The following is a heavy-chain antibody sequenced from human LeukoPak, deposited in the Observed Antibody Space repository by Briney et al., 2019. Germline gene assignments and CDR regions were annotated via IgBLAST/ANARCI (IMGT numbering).Heavy chain of an antibody. J-gene: IGHJ5*02. CDR1: GYNFANYW. CDR2: IYPGDSDT. V-gene: IGHV5-51*01. CDR3: ARRNFDWFGP. D-gene: IGHD3-9*01. Sequence: GESLKISCKGSGYNFANYWIAWVRQMPGKGLEWMGIIYPGDSDTRYSPSFQGQVTISADKSISTAYLQWSSLKASDTAMYYCARRNFDWFGPWGQGTLVTVSS.